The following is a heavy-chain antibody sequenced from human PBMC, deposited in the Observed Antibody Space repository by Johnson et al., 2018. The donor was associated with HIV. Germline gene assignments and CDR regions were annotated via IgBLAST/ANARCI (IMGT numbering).Heavy chain of an antibody. CDR2: ISWNGGNI. CDR3: VEDIYLDQGGGFEL. V-gene: IGHV3-9*01. Sequence: VQLVESGGGVVQPGRSLRLSCAASGFTFNSYAMHWVRQAPGKGLEWFSGISWNGGNIGYADSVKGRFTISRDNAKNSLYLQMNSLRPEDTALYYCVEDIYLDQGGGFELWGQGTMVTVSS. CDR1: GFTFNSYA. J-gene: IGHJ3*01. D-gene: IGHD2-15*01.